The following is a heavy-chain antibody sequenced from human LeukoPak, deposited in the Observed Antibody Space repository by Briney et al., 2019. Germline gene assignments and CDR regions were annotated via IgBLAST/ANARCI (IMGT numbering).Heavy chain of an antibody. Sequence: SETLSRTCTVSGDSISNYYWGWIRQPPGKGLDWIGFIHYSGTTKYNPSLKGRVTISVDTSKNQFSLKLSSVTAADTAMYYCARTIFGVMTQYYFDNWGQGTLVTVSS. V-gene: IGHV4-59*01. CDR3: ARTIFGVMTQYYFDN. CDR2: IHYSGTT. D-gene: IGHD3-3*01. CDR1: GDSISNYY. J-gene: IGHJ4*02.